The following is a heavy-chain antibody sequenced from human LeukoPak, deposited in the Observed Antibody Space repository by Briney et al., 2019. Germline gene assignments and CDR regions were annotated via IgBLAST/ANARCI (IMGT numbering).Heavy chain of an antibody. CDR1: GFTFSDRY. CDR2: VRDKANTYST. D-gene: IGHD3-22*01. V-gene: IGHV3-72*01. J-gene: IGHJ4*02. CDR3: ALSGSYRPFDC. Sequence: GGSLRLSCVASGFTFSDRYMDWVRQAPGKGLVWVARVRDKANTYSTEYAASVKGRFTISRDDSKSSLYLQMNSLKTEDTAVYYCALSGSYRPFDCWGQGTLVTVSS.